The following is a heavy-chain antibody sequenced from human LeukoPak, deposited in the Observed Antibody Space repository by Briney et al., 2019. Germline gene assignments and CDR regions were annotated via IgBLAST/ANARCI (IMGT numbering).Heavy chain of an antibody. CDR3: ARHYLGGNYPDYFNH. CDR2: IYDSGST. D-gene: IGHD1-26*01. Sequence: PSETLSLTCTVSGGSIRSSYYYWGWIRQPPGKGLEWIGSIYDSGSTYYNPSLKSRVTISIDTSKNQFSLNLSSVTAADTALYSCARHYLGGNYPDYFNHWGQGTLVTVSS. J-gene: IGHJ4*02. CDR1: GGSIRSSYYY. V-gene: IGHV4-39*01.